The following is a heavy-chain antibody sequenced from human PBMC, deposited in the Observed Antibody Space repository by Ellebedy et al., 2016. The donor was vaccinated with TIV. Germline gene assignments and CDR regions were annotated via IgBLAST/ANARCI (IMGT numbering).Heavy chain of an antibody. CDR3: ARDLQWLVFDY. D-gene: IGHD6-19*01. CDR1: GFTFSHAS. V-gene: IGHV3-15*01. CDR2: IKSNTDGGKV. Sequence: GESLKISCAASGFTFSHASMSWVRQAPGKGLEWVGRIKSNTDGGKVDYAAPVKGRFTISRDNSKSTLYLQMNSLRVEDTAMYYCARDLQWLVFDYWGQGTLVTVSS. J-gene: IGHJ4*02.